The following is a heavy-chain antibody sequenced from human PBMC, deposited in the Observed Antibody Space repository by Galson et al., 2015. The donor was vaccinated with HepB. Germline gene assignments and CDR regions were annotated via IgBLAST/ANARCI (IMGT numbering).Heavy chain of an antibody. CDR1: GFTFSSYA. D-gene: IGHD3-22*01. CDR3: VKDGVSFYDSTEY. J-gene: IGHJ4*02. CDR2: ISSNGGST. Sequence: SLRLSCAASGFTFSSYAMHWVRQAPGKGLEYVSAISSNGGSTYYADSVKGRFTISRDNSKNTLYLQMSSPRAEDTAVYYCVKDGVSFYDSTEYWGQGTLVTVSS. V-gene: IGHV3-64D*06.